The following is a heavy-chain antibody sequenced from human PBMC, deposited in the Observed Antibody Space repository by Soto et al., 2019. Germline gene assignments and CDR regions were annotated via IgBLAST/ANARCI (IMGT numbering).Heavy chain of an antibody. Sequence: GALRLSCAASGFTCSSYWMSWVRQAPGKGLEWVANIKQDGSEKYYVDSVKGRFTISRDNAKNSLYLQMNSLRAEDTAVYYCARVIFDSSGYYSDAFDIWGQGTMVTVSS. J-gene: IGHJ3*02. CDR2: IKQDGSEK. D-gene: IGHD3-22*01. CDR1: GFTCSSYW. CDR3: ARVIFDSSGYYSDAFDI. V-gene: IGHV3-7*05.